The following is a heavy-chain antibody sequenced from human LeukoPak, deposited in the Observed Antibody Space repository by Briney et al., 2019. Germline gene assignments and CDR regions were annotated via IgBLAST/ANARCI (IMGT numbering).Heavy chain of an antibody. D-gene: IGHD3-22*01. Sequence: GGSLRLSCAASGFTVSSNYMSWVRQAPGKGLEWVSVIYSGGSTYYADSVKGRFTISRDNSKNTLYLQMNSLRAEDTAVYYCARHDSGYYYFDHWGQGTLVTVSS. V-gene: IGHV3-66*04. CDR1: GFTVSSNY. CDR2: IYSGGST. CDR3: ARHDSGYYYFDH. J-gene: IGHJ4*02.